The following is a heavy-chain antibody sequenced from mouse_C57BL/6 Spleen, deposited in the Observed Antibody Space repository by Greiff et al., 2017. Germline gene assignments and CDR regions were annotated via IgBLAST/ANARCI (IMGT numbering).Heavy chain of an antibody. CDR2: IYPGSGNT. Sequence: QVHVKQSGPELVKPGASVKISCKASGYSFTSYYIHWVKQRPGQGLEWIGWIYPGSGNTKYNEKFKGKATLTADTSSSTAYMQLSSLTSEDSAVYYCAREGSSLDYWGQGTTLTVSS. CDR3: AREGSSLDY. V-gene: IGHV1-66*01. J-gene: IGHJ2*01. D-gene: IGHD1-1*01. CDR1: GYSFTSYY.